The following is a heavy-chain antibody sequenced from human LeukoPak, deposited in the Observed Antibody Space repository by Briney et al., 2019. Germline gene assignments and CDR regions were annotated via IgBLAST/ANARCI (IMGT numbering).Heavy chain of an antibody. Sequence: GGSLRLSCAASGFTFSSYSMNWVRQAPGKGLEWVSSISSSSSYIYYADSVKGRFTISRDNAKNSLYLQMNSLRAEDTAVYYCARAEQLWLLGTHKXXXWGQXTLXT. CDR3: ARAEQLWLLGTHKXXX. CDR1: GFTFSSYS. D-gene: IGHD5-18*01. CDR2: ISSSSSYI. V-gene: IGHV3-21*01. J-gene: IGHJ4*02.